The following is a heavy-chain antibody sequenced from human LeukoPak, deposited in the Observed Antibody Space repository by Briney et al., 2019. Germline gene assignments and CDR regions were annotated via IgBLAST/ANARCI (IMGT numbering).Heavy chain of an antibody. D-gene: IGHD3-22*01. J-gene: IGHJ1*01. CDR3: ARDGGDYYDSSGYPFHH. CDR1: GITFSRYT. CDR2: IVDTSSHR. Sequence: GGSLRLPCGASGITFSRYTMSWVRQAPGMGLEWVSSIVDTSSHRFYADAVKGRFTISRDNAKKSLYLQMNSLRAGDTAVYYCARDGGDYYDSSGYPFHHWGQGTLVTVSS. V-gene: IGHV3-21*01.